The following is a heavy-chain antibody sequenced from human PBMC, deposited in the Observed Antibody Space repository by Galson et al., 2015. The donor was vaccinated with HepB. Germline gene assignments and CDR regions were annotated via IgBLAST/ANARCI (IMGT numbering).Heavy chain of an antibody. J-gene: IGHJ4*02. CDR3: ARTQVGAAYFDY. V-gene: IGHV6-1*01. D-gene: IGHD1-26*01. Sequence: SVSSTSAVWNWVRQSPSRGLEWLGRTWYRSKWYYEFAVSVESRITINPDTSKNQFSLQLSSVTPEDTAVYYCARTQVGAAYFDYWGQGALVTVSS. CDR2: TWYRSKWYY. CDR1: SVSSTSAV.